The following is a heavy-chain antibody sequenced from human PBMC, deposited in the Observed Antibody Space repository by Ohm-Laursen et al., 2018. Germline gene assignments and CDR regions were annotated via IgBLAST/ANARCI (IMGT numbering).Heavy chain of an antibody. D-gene: IGHD2-2*01. CDR3: ARCSSTSCYYYFDY. V-gene: IGHV1-2*02. Sequence: ASVKVSCKASGYTLTGYYMHWVRQAPGQGLEWMGWINPNSGGTNYAQKFQGRVTMTRDTSISTAYMELSRLRSDDTAVYYCARCSSTSCYYYFDYWGQGTLVTVSS. CDR1: GYTLTGYY. CDR2: INPNSGGT. J-gene: IGHJ4*02.